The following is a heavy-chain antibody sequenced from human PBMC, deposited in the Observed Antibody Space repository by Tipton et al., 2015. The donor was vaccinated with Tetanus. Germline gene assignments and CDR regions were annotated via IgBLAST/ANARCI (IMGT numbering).Heavy chain of an antibody. CDR1: GFTFSDYY. CDR3: ARDLGYSSSWYISPIFDP. Sequence: SLRLSCAASGFTFSDYYMSWIRQAPGKGLEWVSYISSSGSTIYYADSVKGRFTISRDNAKNSLYLQMNSLRAEDTAVYYCARDLGYSSSWYISPIFDPWGQGTLVTVSS. J-gene: IGHJ5*02. D-gene: IGHD6-13*01. V-gene: IGHV3-11*01. CDR2: ISSSGSTI.